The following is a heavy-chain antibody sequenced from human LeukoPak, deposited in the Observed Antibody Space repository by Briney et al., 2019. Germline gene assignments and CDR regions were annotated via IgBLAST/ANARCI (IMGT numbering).Heavy chain of an antibody. CDR2: ISDSGST. CDR1: GGSISSYY. D-gene: IGHD3-22*01. V-gene: IGHV4-59*12. Sequence: SETLSLTCTVSGGSISSYYWTWIRQPPGKGLEWIGYISDSGSTNYNPSLKSRVTISVDTSKKQFSLKLTSVTAADTAVYYCARPSNYYDSSGSFDYWGQGTLVTVSS. CDR3: ARPSNYYDSSGSFDY. J-gene: IGHJ4*02.